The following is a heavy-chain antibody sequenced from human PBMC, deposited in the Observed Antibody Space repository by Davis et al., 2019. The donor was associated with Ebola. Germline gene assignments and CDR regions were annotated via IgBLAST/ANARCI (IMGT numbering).Heavy chain of an antibody. CDR2: INPNSGGT. D-gene: IGHD3-10*01. J-gene: IGHJ4*02. CDR3: ARAPTWSQINYYCFDY. Sequence: ASVKVSCKASGYTFTGYYMHWVRQAPGQGLEWMGWINPNSGGTNYAQKFQGRVTMTRDTSISTAYMELSSLRSDDTAVYYCARAPTWSQINYYCFDYWGQGTLVTVSS. CDR1: GYTFTGYY. V-gene: IGHV1-2*02.